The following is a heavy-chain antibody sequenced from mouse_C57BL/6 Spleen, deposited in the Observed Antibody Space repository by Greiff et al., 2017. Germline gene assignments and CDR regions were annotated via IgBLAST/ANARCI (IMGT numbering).Heavy chain of an antibody. CDR3: ARSGYYGSSYDFDY. CDR2: IYPGDGDT. CDR1: GYAFSSYW. D-gene: IGHD1-1*01. J-gene: IGHJ2*01. Sequence: VQLVESGPELVKPGASVKISCKASGYAFSSYWMNWVKQRPGKGLEWIGLIYPGDGDTNYNGTFKGKATLTADKSSSTAYMRLSSLTSEDSAVYFCARSGYYGSSYDFDYWGQGTTVTVSS. V-gene: IGHV1-80*01.